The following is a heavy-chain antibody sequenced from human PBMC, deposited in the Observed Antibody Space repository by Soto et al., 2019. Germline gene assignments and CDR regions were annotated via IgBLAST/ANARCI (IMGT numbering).Heavy chain of an antibody. CDR1: GYTFTSYD. D-gene: IGHD3-10*01. CDR2: MNPNSGNT. Sequence: GASVKVSCKASGYTFTSYDINWVRQATGQGLEWMGWMNPNSGNTGYAQKFQGRVTMTRNTSISTAYMELSSLRSEDTAVYYCARGEVLWFGELFGLTSHYYYMDVWGKGTTVTVS. J-gene: IGHJ6*03. V-gene: IGHV1-8*01. CDR3: ARGEVLWFGELFGLTSHYYYMDV.